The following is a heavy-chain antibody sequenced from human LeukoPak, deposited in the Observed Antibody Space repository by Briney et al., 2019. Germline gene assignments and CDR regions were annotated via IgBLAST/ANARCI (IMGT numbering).Heavy chain of an antibody. V-gene: IGHV1-69*05. CDR1: GGTFSSYA. D-gene: IGHD3-9*01. CDR2: IIPIFGTA. CDR3: ARDPGLRYFGGYFQH. Sequence: SVKVSCKASGGTFSSYAISWVRQAPGQGLEWMGGIIPIFGTANYAQKFQGRVTITTDESTSTAYMELSSLRSEDTAVYYCARDPGLRYFGGYFQHWGQGTLVTVSS. J-gene: IGHJ1*01.